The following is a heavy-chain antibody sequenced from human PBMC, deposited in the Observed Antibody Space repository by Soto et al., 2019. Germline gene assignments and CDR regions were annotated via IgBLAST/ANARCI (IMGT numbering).Heavy chain of an antibody. CDR1: GFTFSSYW. V-gene: IGHV3-7*03. D-gene: IGHD6-6*01. CDR3: ARDGSSHYYYYYGMDV. Sequence: GALRLSCAASGFTFSSYWMSWVRQAPGKGLEWVANIKQDGSEKYYVDSVKGRFTISRDNAKNSLYLQMNSLRAEDTAVYYCARDGSSHYYYYYGMDVWGQGTTVTVS. CDR2: IKQDGSEK. J-gene: IGHJ6*02.